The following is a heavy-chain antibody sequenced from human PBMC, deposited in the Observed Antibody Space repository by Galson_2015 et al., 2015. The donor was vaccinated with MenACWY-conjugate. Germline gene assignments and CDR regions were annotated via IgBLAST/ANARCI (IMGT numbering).Heavy chain of an antibody. CDR3: ATYCSSPSCYANGAY. J-gene: IGHJ4*02. D-gene: IGHD2-2*01. CDR2: GSAA. V-gene: IGHV3-74*01. Sequence: GSAADYADSVKGRFTISRDNAKNTLYLQMNSLRAEDTAVYCCATYCSSPSCYANGAYWGQGTLVTVSS.